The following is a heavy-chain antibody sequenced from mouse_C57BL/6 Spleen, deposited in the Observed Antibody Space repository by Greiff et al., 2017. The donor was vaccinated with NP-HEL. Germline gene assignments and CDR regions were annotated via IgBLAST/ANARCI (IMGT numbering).Heavy chain of an antibody. CDR1: GFTFKDYY. J-gene: IGHJ2*01. CDR2: IDPEDGET. CDR3: AKAFDY. V-gene: IGHV14-2*01. Sequence: VQLQQSGAELVKPGASVKLSCTASGFTFKDYYMHWVKQRTEQGLEWIGRIDPEDGETKYAAKFQGKATITADTSSNTAYLQLSSQTSEDTAGYYCAKAFDYWGQGTTLTVSS.